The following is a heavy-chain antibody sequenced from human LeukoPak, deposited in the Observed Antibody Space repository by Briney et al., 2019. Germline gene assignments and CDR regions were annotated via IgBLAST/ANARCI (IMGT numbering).Heavy chain of an antibody. D-gene: IGHD4-17*01. Sequence: GGSLRLSCAASGFTFSSYGMHWVRQAPGKGLEWVAVISYDGSNKYYADSVKGRFTISRDNSKNMLYLQMNSLRAEDTAVYYCAKVGSRVTSAPDDYWGQGTLVTVSS. CDR3: AKVGSRVTSAPDDY. CDR2: ISYDGSNK. V-gene: IGHV3-30*18. CDR1: GFTFSSYG. J-gene: IGHJ4*02.